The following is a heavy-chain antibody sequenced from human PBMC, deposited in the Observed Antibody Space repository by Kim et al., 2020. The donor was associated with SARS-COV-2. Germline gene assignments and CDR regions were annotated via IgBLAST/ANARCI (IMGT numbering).Heavy chain of an antibody. CDR2: IWYDGSNK. D-gene: IGHD3-16*01. CDR3: ASFWGSKADRAYYYYYGMGV. J-gene: IGHJ6*02. Sequence: GGSLRLSCAASGFTFSSYGMHWVRQAPGKGLEWVAVIWYDGSNKYYADSVKGRFTISRDNSKNTLYLQMNSLRAEDTAVYYCASFWGSKADRAYYYYYGMGVWGQGTTVTGSS. CDR1: GFTFSSYG. V-gene: IGHV3-33*01.